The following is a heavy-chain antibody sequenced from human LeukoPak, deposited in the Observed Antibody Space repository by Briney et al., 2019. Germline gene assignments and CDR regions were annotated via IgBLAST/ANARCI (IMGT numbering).Heavy chain of an antibody. CDR3: ARGSITMVRGVPEPFDY. CDR2: IYYSGST. J-gene: IGHJ4*02. CDR1: GGSISSSSYY. D-gene: IGHD3-10*01. Sequence: SETLSLTCTVSGGSISSSSYYWGWVRQPPGKGLEWLGSIYYSGSTYYNPSLKSRVTISVDTSKNQFSLKLSSVTAADTAVYYCARGSITMVRGVPEPFDYWGQGTLVTVSS. V-gene: IGHV4-39*07.